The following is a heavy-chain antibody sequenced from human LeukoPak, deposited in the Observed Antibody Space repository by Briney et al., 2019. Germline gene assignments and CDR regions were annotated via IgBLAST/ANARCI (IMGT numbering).Heavy chain of an antibody. CDR3: ARSPAEYCSGGSCYGMDV. CDR1: GLTFGSYA. D-gene: IGHD2-15*01. J-gene: IGHJ6*02. Sequence: GGSLRLSCEASGLTFGSYAMSWVRQAPGKGLVWVSLITGSGGNTYHISSVKGRFTISRDNSKNTLYLQVNSLRAEDTAVYYCARSPAEYCSGGSCYGMDVWGQGTTVSVSS. V-gene: IGHV3-23*01. CDR2: ITGSGGNT.